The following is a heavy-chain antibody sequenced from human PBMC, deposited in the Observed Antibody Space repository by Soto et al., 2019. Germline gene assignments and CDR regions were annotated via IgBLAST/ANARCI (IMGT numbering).Heavy chain of an antibody. D-gene: IGHD6-6*01. CDR1: GDSVSSNSAA. V-gene: IGHV6-1*01. CDR2: TYYRSKWYN. J-gene: IGHJ6*02. CDR3: ARESIAASPYYYYYGMDV. Sequence: PSQTLSLTCAISGDSVSSNSAAWNWIRQSPSRGLEWLGRTYYRSKWYNDCAVSVKSRITITPDTSKNQFSLQLNSVTPEDTAVYYCARESIAASPYYYYYGMDVWGQGTAVTVS.